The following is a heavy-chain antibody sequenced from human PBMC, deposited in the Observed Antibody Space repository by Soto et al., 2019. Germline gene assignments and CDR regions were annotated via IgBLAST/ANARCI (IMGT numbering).Heavy chain of an antibody. D-gene: IGHD6-6*01. CDR3: ARGWGGSSSQSVDP. CDR2: INPSGGST. Sequence: ASVKVSCKASGYTLTIYRIHLGRQAPGQRLEWMGWINPSGGSTSYAQKFQGRVTMTRDTSTSTVYMELSSLRSEDTAVYYCARGWGGSSSQSVDPWGQGTLVTVSS. CDR1: GYTLTIYR. J-gene: IGHJ5*02. V-gene: IGHV1-46*01.